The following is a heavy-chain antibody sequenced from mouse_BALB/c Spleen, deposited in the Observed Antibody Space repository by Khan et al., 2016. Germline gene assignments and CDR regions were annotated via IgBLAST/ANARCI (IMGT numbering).Heavy chain of an antibody. CDR2: INSNGGST. J-gene: IGHJ2*01. Sequence: EVELVESGGGLVQPGGSLKLSCAASGFTFSTYGMSWVRQTPDKRLELVATINSNGGSTYYPDSVKGRFTISRDNAKHTLYLQMSSLKSEDTSMHYCARENYRYYFDYWGQGTTLTVSS. CDR1: GFTFSTYG. D-gene: IGHD2-14*01. V-gene: IGHV5-6-3*01. CDR3: ARENYRYYFDY.